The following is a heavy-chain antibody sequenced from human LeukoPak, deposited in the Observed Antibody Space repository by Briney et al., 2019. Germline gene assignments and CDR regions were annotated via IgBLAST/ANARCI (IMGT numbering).Heavy chain of an antibody. J-gene: IGHJ4*02. CDR3: AKRNTMVRGGPCFDY. CDR2: IFGNGDTT. Sequence: GSLRLSCAASGFTVSSNYMSWVRQAPGKGLEWVSIIFGNGDTTYYADSVKGRFTVSRDNSKDTLYLQMNDLRPDDTAIYYCAKRNTMVRGGPCFDYWGQGLLVTVSS. V-gene: IGHV3-53*01. D-gene: IGHD3-10*01. CDR1: GFTVSSNY.